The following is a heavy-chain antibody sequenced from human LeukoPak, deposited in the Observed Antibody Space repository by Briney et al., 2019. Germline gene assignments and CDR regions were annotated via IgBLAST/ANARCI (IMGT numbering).Heavy chain of an antibody. J-gene: IGHJ4*02. D-gene: IGHD2-2*01. Sequence: GGSLRLSCAASGFTFSNYGMHWVRQAPGKGLEWVAFVRSDGGIKYYADSVKGRFTISRDNSKNTLHLQMNSLRAEDTAVYHCAKDLPAAYFDYWGQGTLVTVSS. CDR1: GFTFSNYG. CDR2: VRSDGGIK. V-gene: IGHV3-30*02. CDR3: AKDLPAAYFDY.